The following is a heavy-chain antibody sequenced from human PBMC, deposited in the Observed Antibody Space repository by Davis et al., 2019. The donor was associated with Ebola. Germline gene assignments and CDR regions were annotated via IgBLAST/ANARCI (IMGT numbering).Heavy chain of an antibody. J-gene: IGHJ6*04. CDR1: GFTFGNYW. CDR2: INYDGSDN. Sequence: GESLKISCTASGFTFGNYWMTWVRQAPGKGLEWVATINYDGSDNYYVDSVKGRFTISRDNTKDSLFLQMNSLRAEDTAVYYCARVGTTVTHYYGMDVWGKGTTVTVSS. V-gene: IGHV3-7*03. D-gene: IGHD4-11*01. CDR3: ARVGTTVTHYYGMDV.